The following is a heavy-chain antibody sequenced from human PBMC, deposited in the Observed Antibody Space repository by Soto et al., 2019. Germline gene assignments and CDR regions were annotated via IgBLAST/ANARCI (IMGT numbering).Heavy chain of an antibody. CDR3: ARESLNIAAAGLDY. D-gene: IGHD6-13*01. CDR2: FDPEDGET. CDR1: GYTLTELS. V-gene: IGHV1-24*01. J-gene: IGHJ4*02. Sequence: ASVKVSCKVSGYTLTELSMHWVRQAPGKGLEWMGGFDPEDGETIYAQKFQGRVTMTEDTSTDTAYMELRSLRSDDTAVYYCARESLNIAAAGLDYWGQGTLVTVSS.